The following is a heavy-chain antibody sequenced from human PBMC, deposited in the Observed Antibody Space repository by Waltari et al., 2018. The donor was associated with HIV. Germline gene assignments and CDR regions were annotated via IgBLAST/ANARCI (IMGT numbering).Heavy chain of an antibody. CDR1: GYSISSGYY. D-gene: IGHD2-2*01. J-gene: IGHJ6*02. CDR2: IYHSGST. V-gene: IGHV4-38-2*02. Sequence: QVQLQESGPGLVKPSATLSLTCAVSGYSISSGYYWGWIRPPPGQGREWIGSIYHSGSTYYNPSLKSRVTISVDTSKNQFSLKLSSVTAADTAVYYCARDAVVPAAMDYYYYYGMDVWGQGTTVTVSS. CDR3: ARDAVVPAAMDYYYYYGMDV.